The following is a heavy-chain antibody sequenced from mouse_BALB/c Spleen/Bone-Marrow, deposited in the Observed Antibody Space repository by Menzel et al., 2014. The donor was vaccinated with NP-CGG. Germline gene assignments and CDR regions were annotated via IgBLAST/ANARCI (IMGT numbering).Heavy chain of an antibody. J-gene: IGHJ2*01. CDR1: GFTFXDYY. CDR2: IRNKANGYTT. D-gene: IGHD1-1*01. Sequence: EVKLVESGGGLVQPGGSLRLSCATSGFTFXDYYMSWVRQPPGKALEWLGFIRNKANGYTTEHSASVKGRFTISRDNSQSILYLQMNTLRAEDSATYYCARDEGYFYGSSFDYWGQGTTLTVSS. V-gene: IGHV7-3*02. CDR3: ARDEGYFYGSSFDY.